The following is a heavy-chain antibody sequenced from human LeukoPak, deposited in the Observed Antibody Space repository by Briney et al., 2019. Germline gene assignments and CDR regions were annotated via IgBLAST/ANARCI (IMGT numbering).Heavy chain of an antibody. Sequence: SETLSLTCTVSGGSLSRYYWSWIRQPPGQGLEWIGYFYYSGSTNHNPSLKSRVTISVDTSKNQFSLKLSSVTAADTAVYYCARDQFGSSRGNWYFDLWGRGTLVTVSS. J-gene: IGHJ2*01. CDR1: GGSLSRYY. CDR2: FYYSGST. CDR3: ARDQFGSSRGNWYFDL. V-gene: IGHV4-59*01. D-gene: IGHD6-6*01.